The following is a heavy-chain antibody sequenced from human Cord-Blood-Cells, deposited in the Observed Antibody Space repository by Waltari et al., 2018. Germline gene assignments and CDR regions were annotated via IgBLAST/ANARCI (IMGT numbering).Heavy chain of an antibody. CDR3: ARAYSSSSPFDY. Sequence: QVQLQQWGAGLLKPSETLSLTCAVYGGSFSGYYWSWIRQPPGKGLEWIGEINHSGSTNYNPSLKGRVTISVDTSKNQFSLKLSSVTAADTAVYYCARAYSSSSPFDYWGQGTLVTVSS. CDR1: GGSFSGYY. V-gene: IGHV4-34*01. D-gene: IGHD6-6*01. J-gene: IGHJ4*02. CDR2: INHSGST.